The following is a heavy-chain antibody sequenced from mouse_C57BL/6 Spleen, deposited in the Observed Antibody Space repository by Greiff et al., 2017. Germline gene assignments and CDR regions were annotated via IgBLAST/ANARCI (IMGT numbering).Heavy chain of an antibody. CDR1: GFSFNTYA. V-gene: IGHV10-1*01. CDR2: IRSKSNNYAT. CDR3: VRGGPEDFDY. Sequence: EVQLVESGGGLVQPKGSLKLSCAASGFSFNTYAMNWVRQAPGKGLEWVARIRSKSNNYATYYADSVKDRFTISRDDSESMLYLQMNNLKTEDTAMYYCVRGGPEDFDYWGQGTTLTVSS. J-gene: IGHJ2*01. D-gene: IGHD1-1*02.